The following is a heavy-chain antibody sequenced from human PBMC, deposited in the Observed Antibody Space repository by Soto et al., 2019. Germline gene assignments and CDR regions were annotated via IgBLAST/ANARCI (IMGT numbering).Heavy chain of an antibody. CDR3: ARVEGLRPRGYGMDV. Sequence: PSETLSLTCTVSGGSISSYYWSWIRQPPGKGLEWIGYIYYSGSTNYNPSLKSRVTISVDTSKNQFSLKLSSVTAADTAVYYCARVEGLRPRGYGMDVWGQGTTVT. J-gene: IGHJ6*02. CDR2: IYYSGST. D-gene: IGHD4-17*01. V-gene: IGHV4-59*01. CDR1: GGSISSYY.